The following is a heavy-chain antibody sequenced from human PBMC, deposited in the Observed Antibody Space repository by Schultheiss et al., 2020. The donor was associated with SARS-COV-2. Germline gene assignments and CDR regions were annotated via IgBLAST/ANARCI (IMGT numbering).Heavy chain of an antibody. CDR3: ARDREECSSTSCYFWFDP. Sequence: GGSLRLSCAASGFTFSDYYMSWIRQAPGKGLEWVSYISSSSSTIYYADSVKGRFTISRDNAKNSLYLQMNSLRDEDTAVYYCARDREECSSTSCYFWFDPWGQGTLVTVSS. V-gene: IGHV3-11*04. D-gene: IGHD2-2*01. J-gene: IGHJ5*02. CDR2: ISSSSSTI. CDR1: GFTFSDYY.